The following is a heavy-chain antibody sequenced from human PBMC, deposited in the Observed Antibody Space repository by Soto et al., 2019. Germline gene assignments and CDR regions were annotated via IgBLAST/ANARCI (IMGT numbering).Heavy chain of an antibody. CDR2: INSDGSGT. V-gene: IGHV3-74*01. J-gene: IGHJ3*02. D-gene: IGHD3-22*01. CDR1: GFTFSSYW. CDR3: ARHYYDSSGYDDAFDI. Sequence: TGGSLRLSCAASGFTFSSYWMHWVRQAPGKGLVWVSRINSDGSGTSYADSVKGRFTISRDNAKNTLYLQMNSLRAEDTAVYYCARHYYDSSGYDDAFDIWGQGTMVTVSS.